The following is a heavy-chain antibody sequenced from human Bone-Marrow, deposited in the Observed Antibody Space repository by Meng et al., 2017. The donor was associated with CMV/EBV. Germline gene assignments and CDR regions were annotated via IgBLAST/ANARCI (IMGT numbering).Heavy chain of an antibody. Sequence: GESLKISCAASGFTFSSYAMSWVRQAPGKGLEWVSAISGSGGSTYYADSVKGRFTISRDNSKNTLYLQMNSLRAEDTALYYCAREGWFDPWGQGTLVTVSS. V-gene: IGHV3-23*01. CDR1: GFTFSSYA. CDR3: AREGWFDP. J-gene: IGHJ5*02. CDR2: ISGSGGST.